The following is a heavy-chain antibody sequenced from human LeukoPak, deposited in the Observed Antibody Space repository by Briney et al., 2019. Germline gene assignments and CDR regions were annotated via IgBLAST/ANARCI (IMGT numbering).Heavy chain of an antibody. CDR3: VGGGRGGY. CDR2: ISSSGTI. V-gene: IGHV3-48*03. CDR1: GFTFSNYE. Sequence: GGSLRLSCAASGFTFSNYEMNWVRQAAGKGLEWLSYISSSGTIYYADSVKGRFTISRDNAKDPLYLQVNSLRAEDTAVYYCVGGGRGGYWGQGTLVTVSS. D-gene: IGHD3-10*01. J-gene: IGHJ4*02.